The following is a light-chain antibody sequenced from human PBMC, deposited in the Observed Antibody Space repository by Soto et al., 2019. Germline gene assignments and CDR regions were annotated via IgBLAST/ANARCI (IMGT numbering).Light chain of an antibody. J-gene: IGKJ4*01. CDR1: QNIGRF. CDR2: VAS. CDR3: QQANSFPLT. Sequence: DIQMTQSPSSLSSSVGDRVTITCRASQNIGRFLNWHQQKPGKAPNVLINVASTLRSGVPSRFSGSGSGTDFNLTINSLQPEDFATYYCQQANSFPLTFGGGTKVDIK. V-gene: IGKV1-39*01.